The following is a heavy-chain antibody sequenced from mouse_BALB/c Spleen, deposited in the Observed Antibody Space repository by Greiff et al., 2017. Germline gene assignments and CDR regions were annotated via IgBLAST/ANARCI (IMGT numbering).Heavy chain of an antibody. Sequence: VQGVESGPGLVAPSQSLSITCTVSGFSLTSYDISWIRQPPGKGLEWLGVIWTGGGTNYNSAFMSRLSISKDNSKSQVFLKMNSLQTDDTAIYYCVRAYYDYYAMDYWGQGTSVTVSS. CDR1: GFSLTSYD. J-gene: IGHJ4*01. CDR2: IWTGGGT. D-gene: IGHD2-10*01. CDR3: VRAYYDYYAMDY. V-gene: IGHV2-9-2*01.